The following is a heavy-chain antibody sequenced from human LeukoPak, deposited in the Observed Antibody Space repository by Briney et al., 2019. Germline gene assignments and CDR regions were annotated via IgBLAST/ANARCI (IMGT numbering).Heavy chain of an antibody. CDR3: ARGTRYYYDSSGSTNWFDP. CDR1: GYTFTSYT. Sequence: GASVKVSCKASGYTFTSYTMNWVRQAPGQGLEWMGWISTNTGNPTYAQGFTGRFVFSLDASVSTVYLQISSLKAEDTAVYYCARGTRYYYDSSGSTNWFDPWGQGTLVTVSS. J-gene: IGHJ5*02. V-gene: IGHV7-4-1*02. CDR2: ISTNTGNP. D-gene: IGHD3-22*01.